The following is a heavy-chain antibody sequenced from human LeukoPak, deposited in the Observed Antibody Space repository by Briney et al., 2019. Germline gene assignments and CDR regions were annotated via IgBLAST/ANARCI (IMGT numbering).Heavy chain of an antibody. CDR1: GYTFTGYY. V-gene: IGHV1-2*02. J-gene: IGHJ4*02. CDR3: ARVRGYSYGPTFDY. D-gene: IGHD5-18*01. CDR2: INPNSGGT. Sequence: VSVKVSCKASGYTFTGYYMHWVRQAPGQGLEWMGWINPNSGGTNYAQKFQGRVTMTRDTSISTAYMELSRLRSDDTAVYYCARVRGYSYGPTFDYWGQGTLVTVSS.